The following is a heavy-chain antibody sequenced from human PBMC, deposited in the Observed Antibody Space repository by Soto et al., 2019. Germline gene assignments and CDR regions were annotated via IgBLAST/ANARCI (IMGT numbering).Heavy chain of an antibody. CDR1: GFTFSSYA. Sequence: GGSLRLSCAASGFTFSSYAMSWFRQAPGKGLEWVSAISNNGDSTYYPDSVRGRFTISRDNSKSTLYLQMNGLRADDTAVYYYAKFLFIASGAISTDFCAQGNLVTVSS. CDR2: ISNNGDST. CDR3: AKFLFIASGAISTDF. J-gene: IGHJ4*02. V-gene: IGHV3-23*01. D-gene: IGHD2-21*01.